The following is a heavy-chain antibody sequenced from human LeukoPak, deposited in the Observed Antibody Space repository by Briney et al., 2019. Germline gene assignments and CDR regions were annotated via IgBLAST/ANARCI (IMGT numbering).Heavy chain of an antibody. V-gene: IGHV4-34*01. D-gene: IGHD3-10*01. Sequence: SETLSLTCAVYGGSFSGYYWSWIRQSPGKGLEWIGEINYSGRTNYNPSLKSRLIISVDTSKNQFSLKLNSMTAADTAVYYCAREETFYYSSGSYSYFDLWGQGTPVTVSS. CDR1: GGSFSGYY. J-gene: IGHJ4*02. CDR2: INYSGRT. CDR3: AREETFYYSSGSYSYFDL.